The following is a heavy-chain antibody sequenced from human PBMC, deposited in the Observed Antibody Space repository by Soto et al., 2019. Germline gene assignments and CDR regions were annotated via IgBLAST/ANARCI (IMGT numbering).Heavy chain of an antibody. V-gene: IGHV3-9*01. CDR3: AKDFIRYSGYDLAPGGDY. J-gene: IGHJ4*02. Sequence: GGSLRLSYAASGFTFDDYAMHWVRQAPGKGLEWVSGISWNSGSIGYADSVKGRFTISRDNAKNSLYLQMNSLRAEDTALYYCAKDFIRYSGYDLAPGGDYWGQGTLVTVSS. D-gene: IGHD5-12*01. CDR1: GFTFDDYA. CDR2: ISWNSGSI.